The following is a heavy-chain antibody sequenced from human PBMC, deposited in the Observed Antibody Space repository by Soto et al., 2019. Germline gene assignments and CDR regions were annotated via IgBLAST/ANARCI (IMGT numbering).Heavy chain of an antibody. CDR3: ARVPELGGFDY. Sequence: ASVKVSCKASGYTFTSYGISWVRQAPGQGLEWXGXXXAXNXXXNXXXXLQGRVTMTTDTSTSTAYMELRSLRSDDTAVYYCARVPELGGFDYWGQGTLVTVSS. V-gene: IGHV1-18*01. CDR1: GYTFTSYG. D-gene: IGHD3-16*01. J-gene: IGHJ4*02. CDR2: XXAXNXXX.